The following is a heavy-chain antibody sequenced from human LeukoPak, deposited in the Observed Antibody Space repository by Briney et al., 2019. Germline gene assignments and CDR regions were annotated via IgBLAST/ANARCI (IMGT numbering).Heavy chain of an antibody. Sequence: VASVKVSCKVSGYTLNELSMHWVRPSPGKGLGWMGSFHLRDGETIYAQKFQGRVSMTEDTSTDTDSIALSSLKSKDTAVYYCAADRFCTSTTCFGKWFDPWGQGTLVTVSS. CDR3: AADRFCTSTTCFGKWFDP. V-gene: IGHV1-24*01. J-gene: IGHJ5*02. CDR1: GYTLNELS. D-gene: IGHD2-2*01. CDR2: FHLRDGET.